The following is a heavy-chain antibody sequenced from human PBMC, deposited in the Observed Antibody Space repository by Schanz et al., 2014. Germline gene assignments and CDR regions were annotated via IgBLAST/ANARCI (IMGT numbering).Heavy chain of an antibody. V-gene: IGHV1-18*01. Sequence: QLMQSGSEVRKPGASVKVSCKASGYIFSSHGMTWVRQAPGQGPELMGWINAHTGNTQYAQKFQGRVNMTRDTVTTTVHLELTRLRTDDTAIYYCARVHSATYHYNSPGAFDIWGQGTRXTVSS. D-gene: IGHD3-10*01. J-gene: IGHJ3*02. CDR1: GYIFSSHG. CDR2: INAHTGNT. CDR3: ARVHSATYHYNSPGAFDI.